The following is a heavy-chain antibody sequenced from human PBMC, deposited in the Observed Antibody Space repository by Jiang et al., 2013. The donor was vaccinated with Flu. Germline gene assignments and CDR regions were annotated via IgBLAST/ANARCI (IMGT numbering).Heavy chain of an antibody. D-gene: IGHD3-3*01. CDR1: GGSISSYY. J-gene: IGHJ4*02. CDR2: IYYSGST. CDR3: ARSDTIFGVEFDY. V-gene: IGHV4-59*13. Sequence: GSGLVKPSETLSLTCTVSGGSISSYYWSWIRQPPGKGLEWIGYIYYSGSTNYNPSLKSRVTISVDTSKNQFSLKLSSVTAADTAVYYCARSDTIFGVEFDYWGQGTLVTVSS.